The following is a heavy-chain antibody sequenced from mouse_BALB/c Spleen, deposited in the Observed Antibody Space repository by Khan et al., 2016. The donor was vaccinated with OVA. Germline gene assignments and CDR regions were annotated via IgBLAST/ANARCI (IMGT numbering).Heavy chain of an antibody. V-gene: IGHV1S81*02. D-gene: IGHD2-1*01. CDR2: INPNNGDT. J-gene: IGHJ4*01. CDR1: GYTFTSYW. CDR3: TIGNYPYYAMHY. Sequence: VQLQQPGAELVKPGASVKLSCTASGYTFTSYWMHWVKLRPGQGFEWIGEINPNNGDTNYSEKFKSKATLTVDKSSSTAYMQLSSLTSDDSAVYYCTIGNYPYYAMHYWGQGTSVTVSS.